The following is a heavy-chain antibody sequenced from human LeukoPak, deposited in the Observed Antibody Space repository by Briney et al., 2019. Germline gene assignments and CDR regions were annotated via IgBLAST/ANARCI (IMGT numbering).Heavy chain of an antibody. J-gene: IGHJ4*02. V-gene: IGHV3-23*01. CDR1: GFTFSSYA. CDR2: ISGSGGST. CDR3: ANNNRPYYCDSSGHYYNY. Sequence: PGGSLRLSCAASGFTFSSYAMSWVRQAPGKGLEWVSAISGSGGSTYYADSVKGRFTISRDNSKNTLYLQMNSLRAEDTAVYYCANNNRPYYCDSSGHYYNYWGQGTLVTVSS. D-gene: IGHD3-22*01.